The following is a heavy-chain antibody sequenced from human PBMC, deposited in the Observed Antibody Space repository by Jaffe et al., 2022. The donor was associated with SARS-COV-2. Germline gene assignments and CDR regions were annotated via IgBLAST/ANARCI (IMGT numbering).Heavy chain of an antibody. D-gene: IGHD4-4*01. CDR3: TTLPSALESSITTDY. V-gene: IGHV3-15*01. J-gene: IGHJ4*02. CDR1: GLTFTHAW. Sequence: EVELVESGGGLVKPGGSLRLSCGASGLTFTHAWMSWVRQAPGKGLEWLGRIRDKDVGWATDYPAPVKGRFTISRDDSKNTVYLQMNSLKTEDTAVYFCTTLPSALESSITTDYWGQGTLVTVSS. CDR2: IRDKDVGWAT.